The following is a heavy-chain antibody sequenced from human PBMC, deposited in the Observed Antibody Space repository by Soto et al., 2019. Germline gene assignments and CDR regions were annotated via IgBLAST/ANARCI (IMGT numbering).Heavy chain of an antibody. Sequence: GGSLRLSCAASGFTFSSYAMSWVHQAPGKGLEWVSAISGSGGSTYYADSVKGRFTISRDNSKNTLYLQMNSLRAEDTAVYYCAKGQGGLWFGELFLNWFDPWGQGTLVTVSS. J-gene: IGHJ5*02. CDR3: AKGQGGLWFGELFLNWFDP. D-gene: IGHD3-10*01. CDR2: ISGSGGST. CDR1: GFTFSSYA. V-gene: IGHV3-23*01.